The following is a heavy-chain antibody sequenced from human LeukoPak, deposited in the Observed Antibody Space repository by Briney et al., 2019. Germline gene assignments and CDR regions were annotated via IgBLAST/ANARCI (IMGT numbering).Heavy chain of an antibody. D-gene: IGHD6-13*01. V-gene: IGHV3-23*01. CDR3: AKQGYSSSWYYLDF. Sequence: GGSLRLSCAASGFTFSDYSMSWVRQAPGKGLEWVSGIRGRGDTTYYAPSVKGRFTMSRDNSKSTVYLEMNSLTAEDTAVYSCAKQGYSSSWYYLDFWGQGTLVTVSS. CDR2: IRGRGDTT. J-gene: IGHJ4*02. CDR1: GFTFSDYS.